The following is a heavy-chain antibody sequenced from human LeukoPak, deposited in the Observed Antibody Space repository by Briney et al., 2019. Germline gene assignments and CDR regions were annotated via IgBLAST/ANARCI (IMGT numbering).Heavy chain of an antibody. CDR1: GFTFSSYA. Sequence: GSLRLSCAASGFTFSSYAMHWVRQAPGKGLEWVAVISYDGSNKYYADSVKGRFTISRDNSKNTLYLQMNSLRAEDTAVYYCARGGAVAGINVPTDYWGQGTLVTVSS. J-gene: IGHJ4*02. CDR3: ARGGAVAGINVPTDY. D-gene: IGHD6-19*01. V-gene: IGHV3-30*04. CDR2: ISYDGSNK.